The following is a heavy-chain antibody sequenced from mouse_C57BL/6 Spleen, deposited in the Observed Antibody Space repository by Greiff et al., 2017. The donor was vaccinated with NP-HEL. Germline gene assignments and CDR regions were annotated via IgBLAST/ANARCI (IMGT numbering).Heavy chain of an antibody. Sequence: QVQLQQPGTELVKPGASVKLSCKASGYTFTSYWMHWVKQRPGQGLEWIGNINPSNGGTNYNEKFKSKATLTVDKSSSTAYMQLSSLTSEDAAVYYCARFPLYDGYSLAYWGQGTLVTVSA. CDR2: INPSNGGT. CDR1: GYTFTSYW. CDR3: ARFPLYDGYSLAY. V-gene: IGHV1-53*01. D-gene: IGHD2-3*01. J-gene: IGHJ3*01.